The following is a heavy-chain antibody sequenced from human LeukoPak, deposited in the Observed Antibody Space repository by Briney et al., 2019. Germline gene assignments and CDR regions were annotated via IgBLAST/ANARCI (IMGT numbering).Heavy chain of an antibody. CDR2: IIPIFGTA. V-gene: IGHV1-69*05. J-gene: IGHJ4*02. D-gene: IGHD3-22*01. Sequence: ASVKVSCKASGGTFSSYAISWVRQAPGQGLEWMGRIIPIFGTANYAQKFQGRVTITTDEYTSTAYMELSSLRSEDTAVYYCAREEAYYYDSSGDFDYWGQGTLVTVSS. CDR1: GGTFSSYA. CDR3: AREEAYYYDSSGDFDY.